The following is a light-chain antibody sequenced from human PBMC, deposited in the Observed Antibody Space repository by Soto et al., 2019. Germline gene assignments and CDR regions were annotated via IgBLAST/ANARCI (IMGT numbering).Light chain of an antibody. J-gene: IGKJ3*01. CDR3: QHYGSSKFT. V-gene: IGKV3-20*01. Sequence: IVLTQSPATLSLSPGERATLSCRASQSVRTNYLAWYQQKRGQAPWLIIYGASSRATGIPDRFSGSVSGTDGTITISRLETEDGSVYYCQHYGSSKFTFGPGTKVDIK. CDR2: GAS. CDR1: QSVRTNY.